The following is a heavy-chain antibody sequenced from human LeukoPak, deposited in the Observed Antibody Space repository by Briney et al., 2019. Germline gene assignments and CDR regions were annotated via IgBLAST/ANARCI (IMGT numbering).Heavy chain of an antibody. J-gene: IGHJ5*02. V-gene: IGHV4-39*07. D-gene: IGHD6-19*01. CDR2: IYYSGST. Sequence: SETLSLTCTVSGGSISNSNYYWGWIRQPPGKGLEWIGSIYYSGSTYYNPSLKSRVTISVDTSKNQFSPRLNSVTAADTAVYYCSRGSSTGWYYYFDPWGQGTLVSVSS. CDR1: GGSISNSNYY. CDR3: SRGSSTGWYYYFDP.